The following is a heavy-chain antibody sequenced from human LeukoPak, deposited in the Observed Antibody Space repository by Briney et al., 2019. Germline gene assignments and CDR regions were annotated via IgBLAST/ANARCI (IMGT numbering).Heavy chain of an antibody. Sequence: PGGSLRLSCAAPGFTFSSYGMHWVRQAPGKGLEWVAFIRYDGSNKYYADSVKGRFTISRDNSKNTLYLQMNSLRAEDTAVYYCAKDGQTGDLSYWGQGTLVTVSS. CDR1: GFTFSSYG. D-gene: IGHD7-27*01. V-gene: IGHV3-30*02. J-gene: IGHJ4*02. CDR2: IRYDGSNK. CDR3: AKDGQTGDLSY.